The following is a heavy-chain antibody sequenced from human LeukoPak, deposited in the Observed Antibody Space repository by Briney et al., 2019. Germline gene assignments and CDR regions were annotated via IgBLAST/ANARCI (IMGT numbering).Heavy chain of an antibody. D-gene: IGHD6-13*01. CDR2: IYYSGST. J-gene: IGHJ6*03. V-gene: IGHV4-31*03. Sequence: SETLSLTCTVSGGSISSGGYYWSWIRQHPGEGLEWIGYIYYSGSTYYNPSLKSRVTISVDTSKNQFSLKLSSVTAADTAVYYCARVVIAAADYYYYYYMDVWGKGTTVTVSS. CDR1: GGSISSGGYY. CDR3: ARVVIAAADYYYYYYMDV.